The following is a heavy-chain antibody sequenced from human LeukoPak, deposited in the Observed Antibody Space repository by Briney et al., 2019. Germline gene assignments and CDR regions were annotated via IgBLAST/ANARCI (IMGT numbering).Heavy chain of an antibody. V-gene: IGHV1-46*01. CDR1: GYTFTIYY. D-gene: IGHD3-22*01. CDR2: INESPGRE. CDR3: ARGDITMMVPTNYYFDY. Sequence: ASDTVSFTASGYTFTIYYMHWVRQAPGQGNEGMGIINESPGRESYEKKFQGRVTMTRETTTSKEYMGMRSLRSEETAVYYCARGDITMMVPTNYYFDYWGQGTLVTVSS. J-gene: IGHJ4*02.